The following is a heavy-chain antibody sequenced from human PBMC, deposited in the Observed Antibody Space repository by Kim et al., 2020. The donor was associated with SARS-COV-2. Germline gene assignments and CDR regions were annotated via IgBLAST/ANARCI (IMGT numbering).Heavy chain of an antibody. V-gene: IGHV3-15*01. D-gene: IGHD3-10*01. Sequence: GRFTISRDDSKNTLYLQMNSLKTEDTAVYYCTTVRTITMVRGVITKNFDYWGQGTLVTVSS. J-gene: IGHJ4*02. CDR3: TTVRTITMVRGVITKNFDY.